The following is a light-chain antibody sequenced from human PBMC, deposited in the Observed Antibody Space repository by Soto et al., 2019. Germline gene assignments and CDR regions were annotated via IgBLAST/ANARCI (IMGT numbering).Light chain of an antibody. V-gene: IGKV3-15*01. CDR3: QQYNNWPSIT. CDR2: GAS. J-gene: IGKJ5*01. Sequence: EIVLTRSPGTLSLSPGERATFSCSASQSVSSNLAWHQQKPGQAPRLLIYGASTRATGIPARFSGSGSGTEFTLTISSLQSEDFAVYYCQQYNNWPSITFGQGTRLEIK. CDR1: QSVSSN.